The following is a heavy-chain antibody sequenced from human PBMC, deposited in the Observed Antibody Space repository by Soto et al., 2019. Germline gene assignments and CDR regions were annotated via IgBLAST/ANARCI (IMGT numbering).Heavy chain of an antibody. J-gene: IGHJ4*02. CDR2: ILPIFGTT. D-gene: IGHD5-18*01. V-gene: IGHV1-69*01. CDR1: GGIFSSNA. CDR3: ATGGRGYSSATRFYFDY. Sequence: QVQLVQSGAEVKQPGSSVKVSCQASGGIFSSNAISWVRQAPGQGLEWMGGILPIFGTTNYAQNFQGRATITADESTRTADMELSSLKSEDTAFYYCATGGRGYSSATRFYFDYWGQGTLVTVSS.